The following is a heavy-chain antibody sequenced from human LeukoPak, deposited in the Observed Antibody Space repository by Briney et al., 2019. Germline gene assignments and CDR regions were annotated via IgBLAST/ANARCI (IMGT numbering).Heavy chain of an antibody. Sequence: GGSLRLSCAASGFTFDDYAMHWVRQAPGKGLEWVSLISGDGGSTYYADSVKGRFTISRDNSKNSLYLQMNSLRTEDTALYYCAKDLTQLLYSSSSYYYGMDVWGQGTTVTVSS. J-gene: IGHJ6*02. V-gene: IGHV3-43*02. CDR1: GFTFDDYA. CDR3: AKDLTQLLYSSSSYYYGMDV. CDR2: ISGDGGST. D-gene: IGHD6-6*01.